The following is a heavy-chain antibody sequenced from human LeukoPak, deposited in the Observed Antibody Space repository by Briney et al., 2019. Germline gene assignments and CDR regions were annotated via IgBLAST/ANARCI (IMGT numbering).Heavy chain of an antibody. CDR1: GYTLTELS. CDR3: ATGRLRYFDWSNYYFDY. V-gene: IGHV1-24*01. CDR2: FDPEDGET. J-gene: IGHJ4*02. Sequence: GASVKVSCKVSGYTLTELSMHWVRQAPGKGLEWMGGFDPEDGETIYAQKFQGRVTMTEDTSTDTAYMELSSLRSEDTAVYYCATGRLRYFDWSNYYFDYWGQGTLVTVSS. D-gene: IGHD3-9*01.